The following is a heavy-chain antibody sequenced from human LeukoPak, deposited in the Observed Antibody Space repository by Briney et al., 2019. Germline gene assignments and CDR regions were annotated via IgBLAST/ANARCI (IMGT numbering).Heavy chain of an antibody. D-gene: IGHD4-17*01. V-gene: IGHV4-39*01. CDR3: ARPVGDYHQWYHWFDP. J-gene: IGHJ5*02. CDR2: IYYSGST. CDR1: GGSISSSSYY. Sequence: SETLSLTCTVSGGSISSSSYYCGWIRQPPGKGLEWIGSIYYSGSTYYNPSLKSRVTISVDTSKNQFSLKLSSVTAADTAVYYCARPVGDYHQWYHWFDPWGQGTLVTVSS.